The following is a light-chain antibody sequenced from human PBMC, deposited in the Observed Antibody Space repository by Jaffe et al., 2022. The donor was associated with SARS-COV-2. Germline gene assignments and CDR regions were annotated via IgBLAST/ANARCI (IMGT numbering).Light chain of an antibody. CDR2: GGS. CDR1: QSVSSSL. V-gene: IGKV3-20*01. J-gene: IGKJ2*01. Sequence: EIVLTQSPGTLSLSPGERATLSCRASQSVSSSLLAWYQQKPGQAPRLLIFGGSVRATGTPARFSGSGSGTDFTLTISRLEPEDFAVYYCQQYDSSPRNTFGQGTKLEIK. CDR3: QQYDSSPRNT.